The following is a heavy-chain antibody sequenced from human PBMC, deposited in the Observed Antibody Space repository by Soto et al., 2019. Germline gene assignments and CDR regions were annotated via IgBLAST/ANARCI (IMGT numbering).Heavy chain of an antibody. CDR1: GAVVTSGENY. J-gene: IGHJ3*01. CDR2: IYDSGVT. D-gene: IGHD5-18*01. CDR3: VRDLAHGYTGNV. Sequence: TLSLSCSVSGAVVTSGENYWSWVRQPPGKGLEWLGYIYDSGVTSYTPALKSRVTLSLDRPNNQVSLKLRSVTAADTAVYFCVRDLAHGYTGNVCGHGTLVTVSS. V-gene: IGHV4-30-4*08.